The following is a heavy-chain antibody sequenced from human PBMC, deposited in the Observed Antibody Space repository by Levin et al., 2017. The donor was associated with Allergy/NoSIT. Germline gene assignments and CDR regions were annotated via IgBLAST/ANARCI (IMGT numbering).Heavy chain of an antibody. D-gene: IGHD6-13*01. Sequence: SQTLSLTCTVSGVSISSSTDYWVWIRQPPGKGLEWIGTLYYGGSIFYNPSLESRVTISVDTSDNRLSMTLTSVTAADTAVYYCARHKAAEGFSNSYSGSDSWGQGTLVTVSS. CDR1: GVSISSSTDY. CDR2: LYYGGSI. J-gene: IGHJ4*02. CDR3: ARHKAAEGFSNSYSGSDS. V-gene: IGHV4-39*01.